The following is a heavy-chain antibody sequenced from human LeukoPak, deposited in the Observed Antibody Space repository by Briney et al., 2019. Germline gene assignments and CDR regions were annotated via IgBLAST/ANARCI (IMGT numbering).Heavy chain of an antibody. J-gene: IGHJ4*02. Sequence: VKVSCKAPGYTFTSYGISWVRQAPGQGLEWMGWISAYNGNTNYAQKLQGRVTMTTDTSTSTAYMELRSLRSDDTAVYYCARNHPSVGATTLDYWGQGTLVTVSS. V-gene: IGHV1-18*01. CDR1: GYTFTSYG. D-gene: IGHD1-26*01. CDR2: ISAYNGNT. CDR3: ARNHPSVGATTLDY.